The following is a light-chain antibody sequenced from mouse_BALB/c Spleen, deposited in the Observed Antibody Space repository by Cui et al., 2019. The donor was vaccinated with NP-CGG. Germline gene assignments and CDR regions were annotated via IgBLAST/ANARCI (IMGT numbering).Light chain of an antibody. V-gene: IGLV1*01. CDR1: TGAVTTSNY. CDR3: ALWYSNHWV. Sequence: QAVGTKESALTTSPGETVTLTCRSSTGAVTTSNYANWVQEKPDHLFTGLIGGTNNRAPGVPARFSGSLIGDKAALTITGAQTEDEARYFCALWYSNHWVFGGGTKLTVL. J-gene: IGLJ1*01. CDR2: GTN.